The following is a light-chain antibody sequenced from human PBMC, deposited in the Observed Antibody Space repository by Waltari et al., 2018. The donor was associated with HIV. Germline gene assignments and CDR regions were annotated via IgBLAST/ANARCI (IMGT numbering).Light chain of an antibody. CDR3: KQLNSYPLT. CDR1: LFIRSN. V-gene: IGKV1-9*01. J-gene: IGKJ4*01. Sequence: DIQLTQSPSSLSASVGDSVTVTCRASLFIRSNLAWYQHKPGKPPKLLIYSASTLQSGVPSRFSGSKSGTEFILTISSLQPEDFGTYYCKQLNSYPLTFGGGTKVELK. CDR2: SAS.